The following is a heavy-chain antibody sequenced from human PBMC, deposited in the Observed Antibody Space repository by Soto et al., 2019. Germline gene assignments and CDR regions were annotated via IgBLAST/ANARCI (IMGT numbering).Heavy chain of an antibody. J-gene: IGHJ4*02. D-gene: IGHD2-2*01. CDR3: ARMTSSLSPGR. Sequence: GGSLRLFCVGSGFAFSNYSMNWVRQAPGKGLEWVSYIRSSGSPTYYAGSVKGRFTISRDSAKKSLYLQMNSLRAEDTAVHYCARMTSSLSPGRWGQGTLVTVSS. V-gene: IGHV3-48*01. CDR1: GFAFSNYS. CDR2: IRSSGSPT.